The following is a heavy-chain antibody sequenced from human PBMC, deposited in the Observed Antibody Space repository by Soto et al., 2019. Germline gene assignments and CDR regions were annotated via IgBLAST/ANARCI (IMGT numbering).Heavy chain of an antibody. CDR3: AKDAGRYCTSASCAAFPLLDY. CDR1: GFAFSSYA. V-gene: IGHV3-23*01. Sequence: EVQVLESGGGLVQPGGSLRLSCAASGFAFSSYAMSWVRQAPGKGLEWVSSISGSAGSTYYPESVKGRFTVSRDNSKDTLYLQMNSLTVEDTAIYYCAKDAGRYCTSASCAAFPLLDYWGQGALVTVSS. D-gene: IGHD2-2*01. J-gene: IGHJ4*02. CDR2: ISGSAGST.